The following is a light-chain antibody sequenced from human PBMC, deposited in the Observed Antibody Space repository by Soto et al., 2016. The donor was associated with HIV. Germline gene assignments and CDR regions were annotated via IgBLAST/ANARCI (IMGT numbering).Light chain of an antibody. CDR2: DDT. CDR1: KIGSKS. Sequence: SYELTQPPSVSVAPGRTARITCGGNKIGSKSVHWYQQKPGQAPVLVVYDDTRRPSGIPGRFSGSNSGNTATLTISRVEAGDEADYYCQVWDSSSDHPVFGGGTKLTVL. J-gene: IGLJ2*01. V-gene: IGLV3-21*03. CDR3: QVWDSSSDHPV.